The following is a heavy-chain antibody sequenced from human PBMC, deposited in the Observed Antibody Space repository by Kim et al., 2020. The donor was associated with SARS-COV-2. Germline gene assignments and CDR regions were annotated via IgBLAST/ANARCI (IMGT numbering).Heavy chain of an antibody. CDR1: VGTFSSYA. CDR3: ARDGSGDYYGSGSYSDY. D-gene: IGHD3-10*01. J-gene: IGHJ4*02. V-gene: IGHV1-69*13. CDR2: IIPIFGTA. Sequence: SVKVSCKASVGTFSSYAISWVRQAPGQGLEWMGGIIPIFGTANYAQKFQGRVTITADESTSTAYMELSSLRSEDTAVYYCARDGSGDYYGSGSYSDYWGQGTLVTVSS.